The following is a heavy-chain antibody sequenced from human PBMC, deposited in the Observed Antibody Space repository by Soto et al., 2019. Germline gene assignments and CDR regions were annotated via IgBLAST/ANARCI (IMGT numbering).Heavy chain of an antibody. D-gene: IGHD2-2*02. CDR1: GDTFSSYG. CDR3: ARDHGYCPSRSCYRDYYYYGMAV. CDR2: IIPMYGTA. V-gene: IGHV1-69*01. J-gene: IGHJ6*02. Sequence: QVQLVQSGAEVKKPGSSVKVSCKVSGDTFSSYGISWVRQAPGQGLEWMGGIIPMYGTANYSQKFQGRVTITADEPTTAAYIELSSRRSEDTAVYLCARDHGYCPSRSCYRDYYYYGMAVWGPGTTVTVSS.